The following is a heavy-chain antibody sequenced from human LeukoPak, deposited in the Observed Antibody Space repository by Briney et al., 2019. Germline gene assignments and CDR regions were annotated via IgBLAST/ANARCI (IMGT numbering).Heavy chain of an antibody. V-gene: IGHV3-30*18. Sequence: GGSLRLSCVASGFTFNRYGIHWVRQAPGKGLEWVAVISNDGSDTIYGGSGKGRFTVSRENSRHTLYLQMNSLRIEDTSVYYCVKGLLDSPMSFALDYWRQGPLATVSP. J-gene: IGHJ4*02. D-gene: IGHD3-10*02. CDR1: GFTFNRYG. CDR3: VKGLLDSPMSFALDY. CDR2: ISNDGSDT.